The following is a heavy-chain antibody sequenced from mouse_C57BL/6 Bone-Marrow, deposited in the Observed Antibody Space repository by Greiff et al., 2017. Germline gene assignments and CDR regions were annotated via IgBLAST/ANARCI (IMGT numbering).Heavy chain of an antibody. Sequence: EVQLQQSGAELVRPGDSVKLSCTASGFNIKDDYMHWVKQWPEQGLEWIGWIGPEDGDTESASKFPCKATITADTSSNTAYLQLSSLTSEDTAVYYCTCTGFAYWGQGTLVTVSA. J-gene: IGHJ3*01. CDR3: TCTGFAY. CDR1: GFNIKDDY. V-gene: IGHV14-4*01. CDR2: IGPEDGDT. D-gene: IGHD1-1*01.